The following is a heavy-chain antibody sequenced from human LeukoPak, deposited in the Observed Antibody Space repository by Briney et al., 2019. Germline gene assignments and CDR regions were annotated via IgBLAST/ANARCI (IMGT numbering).Heavy chain of an antibody. D-gene: IGHD3-22*01. J-gene: IGHJ4*02. Sequence: GGSLRLSCAGFGFTFRSYEMNWVRQAPGKGLEWISYISSTGSAIYYADSVKGRFTISRDNAKNSPYLQMNSLRAEDTAVYYCPRVFSYYTYSFDYWGQGTLVTVSS. CDR1: GFTFRSYE. CDR3: PRVFSYYTYSFDY. V-gene: IGHV3-48*03. CDR2: ISSTGSAI.